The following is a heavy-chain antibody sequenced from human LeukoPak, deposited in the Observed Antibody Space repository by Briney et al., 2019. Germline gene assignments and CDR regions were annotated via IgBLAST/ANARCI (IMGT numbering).Heavy chain of an antibody. CDR3: AKVGGCSGGSCSGAFDI. CDR1: GFTFSSYG. J-gene: IGHJ3*02. D-gene: IGHD2-15*01. V-gene: IGHV3-33*06. Sequence: PGGSLRLSCAASGFTFSSYGMHWVRQAPGKGLEWVAVIWYDGSNKYYADSVEGRFTISRDNSKNTLYLQMNSLRAEDTAVYYCAKVGGCSGGSCSGAFDIWGQGTMVTVSS. CDR2: IWYDGSNK.